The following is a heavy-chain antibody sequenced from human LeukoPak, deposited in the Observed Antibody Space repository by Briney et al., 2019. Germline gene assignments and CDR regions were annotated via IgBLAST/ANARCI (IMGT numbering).Heavy chain of an antibody. J-gene: IGHJ5*02. CDR2: INHSGST. Sequence: SETLSLTCAVYGGSFSGYYCSWIRQPPGKGLEWIGEINHSGSTNFNPSLKSRVTISVDTSKNQFSLKLSSVTAADTAVYYCARAFSYSSGYYNWFDPWGQGTLVTVSS. D-gene: IGHD3-22*01. CDR3: ARAFSYSSGYYNWFDP. CDR1: GGSFSGYY. V-gene: IGHV4-34*01.